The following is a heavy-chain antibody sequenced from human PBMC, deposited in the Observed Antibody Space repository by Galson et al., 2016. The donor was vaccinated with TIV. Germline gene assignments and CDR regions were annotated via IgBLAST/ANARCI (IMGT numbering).Heavy chain of an antibody. D-gene: IGHD3-9*01. CDR3: ARGGRYYHVFTQPVGNYFDY. CDR1: GFIFSSYE. Sequence: SLRLSCAASGFIFSSYEMNWVRQAPGKGLEWISYISSTGTTKYYADSVKGRFTVSRDDAKASVSLQMRSLRAEDTALHYCARGGRYYHVFTQPVGNYFDYWGPGALVSVSS. V-gene: IGHV3-48*03. J-gene: IGHJ4*01. CDR2: ISSTGTTK.